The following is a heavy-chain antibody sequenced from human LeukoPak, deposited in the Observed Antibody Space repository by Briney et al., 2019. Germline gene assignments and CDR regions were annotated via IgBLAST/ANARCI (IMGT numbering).Heavy chain of an antibody. Sequence: NPSETLSLTCTVSGGSISSYYWSWIRQPPGKGLEWIGYIYYSGSTNYNPSLKSRVTISVDTSKNQFSLKLSSVTAADTAVYYCARALYYDSSGYYPYFDYWGQGTLVTVSS. CDR1: GGSISSYY. D-gene: IGHD3-22*01. V-gene: IGHV4-59*01. J-gene: IGHJ4*02. CDR3: ARALYYDSSGYYPYFDY. CDR2: IYYSGST.